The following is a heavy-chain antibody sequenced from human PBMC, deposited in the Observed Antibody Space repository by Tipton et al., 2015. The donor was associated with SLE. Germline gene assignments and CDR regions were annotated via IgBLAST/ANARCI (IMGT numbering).Heavy chain of an antibody. CDR3: ARGDRDIVVVPAAMNWFDP. V-gene: IGHV4-34*01. J-gene: IGHJ5*02. CDR1: GGSFSGYY. CDR2: INHSGST. Sequence: TLSLTCAVYGGSFSGYYWSWIRQPPGKGLEWIGEINHSGSTNYNPSLKSRVTISVDTSKNQFSLKLSSVTAADTAVYYCARGDRDIVVVPAAMNWFDPWGQGTLVTVSS. D-gene: IGHD2-2*01.